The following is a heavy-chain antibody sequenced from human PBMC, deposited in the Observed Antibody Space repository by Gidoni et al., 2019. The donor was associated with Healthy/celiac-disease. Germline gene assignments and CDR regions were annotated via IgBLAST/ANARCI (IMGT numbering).Heavy chain of an antibody. CDR3: ARETGRFGEFPIDY. Sequence: EVQLVESGGGLVQPGGSLRLSFAASVFTFISYWMHWVRQAPGKGLVWVSRIKSDGSSTSYADSVKGRFTISRDNAKNTLYLQMNSLRAEDTAVYYCARETGRFGEFPIDYWGQGTLVTVSS. CDR2: IKSDGSST. J-gene: IGHJ4*02. V-gene: IGHV3-74*01. CDR1: VFTFISYW. D-gene: IGHD3-10*01.